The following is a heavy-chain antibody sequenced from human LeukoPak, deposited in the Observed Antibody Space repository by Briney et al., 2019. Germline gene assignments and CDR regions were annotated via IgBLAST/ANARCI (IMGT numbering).Heavy chain of an antibody. D-gene: IGHD3-22*01. CDR3: ARGFSSGYYLDY. CDR2: IYTSGST. J-gene: IGHJ4*02. CDR1: GGSISSGSYY. Sequence: SETLSLTCTVSGGSISSGSYYWSWIRQPAGKGLEWIGRIYTSGSTNYNPSLKSRVTISVDTSKNQFSLKLSSVTAADTAVYYCARGFSSGYYLDYWGQGTLVTVSS. V-gene: IGHV4-61*02.